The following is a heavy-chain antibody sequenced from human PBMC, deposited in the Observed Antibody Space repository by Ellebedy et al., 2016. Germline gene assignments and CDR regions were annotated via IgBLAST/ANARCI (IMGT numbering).Heavy chain of an antibody. J-gene: IGHJ4*02. Sequence: ASVKVSCRASGYRFTDYSMHWVRQAPGQGLEWMGWITIANGNTKYSRKFQGRVSFRRDTYASTAYLELSSLTSEDTAIYYCARLTEPGTLRLDFWGQGTLVIVSS. CDR1: GYRFTDYS. D-gene: IGHD1-1*01. CDR2: ITIANGNT. CDR3: ARLTEPGTLRLDF. V-gene: IGHV1-3*04.